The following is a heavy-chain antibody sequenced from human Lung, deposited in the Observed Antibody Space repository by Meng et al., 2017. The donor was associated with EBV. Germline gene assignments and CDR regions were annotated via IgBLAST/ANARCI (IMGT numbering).Heavy chain of an antibody. CDR3: ASSDYYRSDY. D-gene: IGHD3-22*01. J-gene: IGHJ4*02. Sequence: QGPLHGAGPGLVKPSGTLSLTCAVSGGSISRSDWWSWVRQPPGKGLEWIGETSHSGSTNYSPSLKSRVTISLDKSKNQLSLKLNSVTAADTAVYYCASSDYYRSDYWGQGTLVTVSS. V-gene: IGHV4-4*02. CDR2: TSHSGST. CDR1: GGSISRSDW.